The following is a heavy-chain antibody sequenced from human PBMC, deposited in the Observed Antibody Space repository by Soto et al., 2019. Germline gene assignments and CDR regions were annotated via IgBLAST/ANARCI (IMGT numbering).Heavy chain of an antibody. CDR2: INHSGST. V-gene: IGHV4-34*01. CDR1: GGSFSGYY. D-gene: IGHD2-2*01. Sequence: SETLSLTCAVYGGSFSGYYWSWIRQPPGKGLEWIGEINHSGSTNYNPSLKSRVTISVDTSKNQFSPKLSSVTAADTAVYYCARSVVVPAASGTYYYYYGMDVWGQGTTVTVSS. CDR3: ARSVVVPAASGTYYYYYGMDV. J-gene: IGHJ6*02.